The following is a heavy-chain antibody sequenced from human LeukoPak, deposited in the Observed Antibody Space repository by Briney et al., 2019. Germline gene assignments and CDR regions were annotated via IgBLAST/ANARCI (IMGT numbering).Heavy chain of an antibody. CDR3: ARDEGIGRGIVVVPAANIDY. CDR2: MNPNSGNT. Sequence: ASVKVSCKASGYTFTSYDINWVRQATGQGLEWMGWMNPNSGNTGYAQKFQGRVTITTDTSTSTAYMELRSLRSDDTAVYYCARDEGIGRGIVVVPAANIDYWGQGTLVTVSS. D-gene: IGHD2-2*01. V-gene: IGHV1-8*01. J-gene: IGHJ4*02. CDR1: GYTFTSYD.